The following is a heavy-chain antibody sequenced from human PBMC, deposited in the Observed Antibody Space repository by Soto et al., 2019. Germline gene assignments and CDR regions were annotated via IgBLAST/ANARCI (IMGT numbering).Heavy chain of an antibody. CDR2: VNPTSGNS. CDR1: GYIFASHD. J-gene: IGHJ4*02. Sequence: QVRLVQSGAEVTKPGASVKVSCKTSGYIFASHDINWVRQSSGQGLEWMGWVNPTSGNSGYAPKFQDRVSLTRDTSMNTAYMEISSLRSDDTAVYCCTRRLSRWLKSEEDPREDFDYWGQGTLISVSS. V-gene: IGHV1-8*01. D-gene: IGHD6-19*01. CDR3: TRRLSRWLKSEEDPREDFDY.